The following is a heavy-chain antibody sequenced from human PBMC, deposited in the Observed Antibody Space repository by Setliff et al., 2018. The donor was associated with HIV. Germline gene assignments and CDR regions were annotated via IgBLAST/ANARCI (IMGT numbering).Heavy chain of an antibody. Sequence: PGGSLRLSCAASGFTFSSYSINWVRQAPGKGLEWVSSISSSNSYIYYADSVKGRFTISRDNAKNSLYLQMNSLRAEDTAVYYCARDWRELLKGGVFDIWGQGTMVTVSS. V-gene: IGHV3-21*01. D-gene: IGHD1-26*01. CDR3: ARDWRELLKGGVFDI. CDR2: ISSSNSYI. CDR1: GFTFSSYS. J-gene: IGHJ3*02.